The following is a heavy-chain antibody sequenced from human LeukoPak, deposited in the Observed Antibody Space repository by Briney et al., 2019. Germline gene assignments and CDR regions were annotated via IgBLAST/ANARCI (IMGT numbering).Heavy chain of an antibody. D-gene: IGHD3-22*01. CDR3: ARGSYYYDTTVYYAPDF. Sequence: PGGSLRLSCVASGFTFSSYEMSWVRQAPGKGLEWVSYITGSGGDISYADSVKGRFTISRDNAKNSLYLQMNSLRAEDTAVYYCARGSYYYDTTVYYAPDFWGQGTLVTVSS. CDR1: GFTFSSYE. J-gene: IGHJ4*02. CDR2: ITGSGGDI. V-gene: IGHV3-48*03.